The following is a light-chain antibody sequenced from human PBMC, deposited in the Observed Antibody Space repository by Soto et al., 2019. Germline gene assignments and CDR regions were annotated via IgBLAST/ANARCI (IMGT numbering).Light chain of an antibody. Sequence: DIQMTQSPSTLSASVGDRVTITCRASQSISPWLAWYQQKPGKPPNLLIYKASSLESGVPARFNGSGSGTEFTLTISSLQPDDFATYYCLQYNTYPWTFGQGNKGEIK. CDR3: LQYNTYPWT. CDR2: KAS. CDR1: QSISPW. J-gene: IGKJ1*01. V-gene: IGKV1-5*03.